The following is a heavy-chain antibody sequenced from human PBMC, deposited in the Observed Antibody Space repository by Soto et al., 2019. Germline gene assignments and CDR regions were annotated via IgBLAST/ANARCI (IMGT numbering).Heavy chain of an antibody. CDR1: GFTFSDDW. J-gene: IGHJ4*02. V-gene: IGHV3-7*01. CDR2: IMKEGGVK. D-gene: IGHD2-21*02. CDR3: ARDSDYYKADY. Sequence: EVQLVESGGGLVQPGGSLRLSCAASGFTFSDDWMGWVRQAPGKGLEWVATIMKEGGVKKYVDSVKGRFTISRDNAKNSLFLQMNSLRAEDTAVYYCARDSDYYKADYWGQGTLVTVSS.